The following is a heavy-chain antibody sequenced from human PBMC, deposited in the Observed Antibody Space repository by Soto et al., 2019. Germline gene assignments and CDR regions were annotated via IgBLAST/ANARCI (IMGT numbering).Heavy chain of an antibody. Sequence: PGGSLRLSCAASGFTFSSYGMHWVRQAPGKGLEWVAVISHDGSNKYYADSVKSRFTISRDNSKNTLYLQMNSMRAEDTAVYHCAKDPAQSHSTVTKLHGYYYYYGMDVWGQGTTVTVSS. J-gene: IGHJ6*02. D-gene: IGHD4-17*01. V-gene: IGHV3-30*18. CDR3: AKDPAQSHSTVTKLHGYYYYYGMDV. CDR2: ISHDGSNK. CDR1: GFTFSSYG.